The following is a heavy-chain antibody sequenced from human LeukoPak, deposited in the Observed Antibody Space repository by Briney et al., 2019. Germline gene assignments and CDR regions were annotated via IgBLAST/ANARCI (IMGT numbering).Heavy chain of an antibody. CDR3: ASIIMKVVVIPTAGRLAY. D-gene: IGHD3-22*01. CDR1: GFTFSSYA. CDR2: ISYDGSNK. V-gene: IGHV3-30-3*01. Sequence: GGTLRLSCAASGFTFSSYAMHWVRQAPGKGLEWVAVISYDGSNKYYADSVKGRFTISRDNSKNTLYLQMNSLRAEDTAVYYCASIIMKVVVIPTAGRLAYGGQGTLVTVSS. J-gene: IGHJ4*02.